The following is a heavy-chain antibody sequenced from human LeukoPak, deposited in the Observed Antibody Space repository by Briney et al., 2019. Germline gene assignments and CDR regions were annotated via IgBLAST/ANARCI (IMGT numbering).Heavy chain of an antibody. CDR1: GGSISSYY. D-gene: IGHD1-26*01. CDR2: IYYSGST. CDR3: ARHVSGSYYYYYYGMAV. V-gene: IGHV4-59*08. Sequence: NPSETLSLTCTVSGGSISSYYWSWIRQPPGKGLEWIGYIYYSGSTNYNPSLKSRVTISVDTSKNQFSLKLSSVTAADTAMYYCARHVSGSYYYYYYGMAVWGQGTTVTVSS. J-gene: IGHJ6*02.